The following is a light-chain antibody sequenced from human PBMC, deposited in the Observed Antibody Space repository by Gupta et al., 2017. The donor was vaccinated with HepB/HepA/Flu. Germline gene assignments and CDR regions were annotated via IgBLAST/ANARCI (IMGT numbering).Light chain of an antibody. CDR3: QQYLNSPRT. J-gene: IGKJ1*01. V-gene: IGKV4-1*01. CDR1: QSVLYILNNKNY. Sequence: QSLDSLAVSLRDRVTVNCKSSQSVLYILNNKNYLAWYQQKPGQSPRLLIYWASSRESGVPDRFSGSWSGTDFTLTISSLQPEDVAVYHCQQYLNSPRTFGQGTKVEIK. CDR2: WAS.